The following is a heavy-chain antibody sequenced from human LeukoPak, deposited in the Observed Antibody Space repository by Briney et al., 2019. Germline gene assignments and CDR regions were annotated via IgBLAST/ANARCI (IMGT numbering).Heavy chain of an antibody. J-gene: IGHJ4*02. CDR2: IYSGGSS. CDR1: GFTVSSNY. V-gene: IGHV3-53*04. Sequence: VQPGGSLRLSCAASGFTVSSNYMSWVRQAPGKGLEWVSVIYSGGSSYYAASVKGRFTISRHNSKDTLYLQMNSLRAEDTAVYYCAKDFDYYDTSDYFFLAVFDYWGQGTLVTVSS. CDR3: AKDFDYYDTSDYFFLAVFDY. D-gene: IGHD3-22*01.